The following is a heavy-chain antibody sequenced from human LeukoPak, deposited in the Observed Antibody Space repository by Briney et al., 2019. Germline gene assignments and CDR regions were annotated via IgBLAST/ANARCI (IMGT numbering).Heavy chain of an antibody. J-gene: IGHJ3*01. Sequence: ASVKVSCKASGDTFSSYAISWLQQAPGQGLEWMGGIIPILGTTNYAQKFQGRVTITADESTSTLYMELRSLRSEDTAIYYCARDDYYDSSAYRENPFDVWGQGTMVTVSS. CDR3: ARDDYYDSSAYRENPFDV. D-gene: IGHD3-22*01. CDR1: GDTFSSYA. CDR2: IIPILGTT. V-gene: IGHV1-69*13.